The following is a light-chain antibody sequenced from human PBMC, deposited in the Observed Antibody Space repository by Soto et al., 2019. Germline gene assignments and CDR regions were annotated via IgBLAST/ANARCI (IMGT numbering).Light chain of an antibody. CDR1: QSVSSSY. CDR3: QQYGSSPIT. CDR2: GAS. Sequence: EIVLTQSPGTLSLSPGERATLSCRASQSVSSSYLAWYQQKPGQAPRLLIFGASSRATGIPARFSGSGSGTGFTLTISRLEPEDFAVYYCQQYGSSPITFGQGTRLEIK. J-gene: IGKJ5*01. V-gene: IGKV3-20*01.